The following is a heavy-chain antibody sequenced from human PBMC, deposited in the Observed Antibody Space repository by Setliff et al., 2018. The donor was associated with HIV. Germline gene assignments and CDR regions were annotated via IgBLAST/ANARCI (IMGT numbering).Heavy chain of an antibody. V-gene: IGHV1-69*10. Sequence: SVKVSCKASGGTFSNYAITWVRQAPGQGLEWMGWIIPMFGIANHAQKFQGRVTITADTSTGTAYMELSSLRSEDTAVYYCARAYSSVVIKYMDVWGKGTTVTVSS. J-gene: IGHJ6*03. CDR1: GGTFSNYA. CDR2: IIPMFGIA. CDR3: ARAYSSVVIKYMDV. D-gene: IGHD3-22*01.